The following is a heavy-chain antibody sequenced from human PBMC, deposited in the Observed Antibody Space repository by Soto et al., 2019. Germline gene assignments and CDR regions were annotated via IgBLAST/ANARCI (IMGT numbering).Heavy chain of an antibody. CDR1: GFTFSIYA. CDR3: AKPRSDILTGYSEFSVKETIVVFGI. Sequence: PGGSVRLSCAASGFTFSIYAMSWVRQGPGKGLEWVSAISGSGGSTYYADSVKGRFTISRDNSKNTLYLQMNSLRAEDTAVYYCAKPRSDILTGYSEFSVKETIVVFGIWGKGAMVTV. V-gene: IGHV3-23*01. D-gene: IGHD3-9*01. CDR2: ISGSGGST. J-gene: IGHJ3*02.